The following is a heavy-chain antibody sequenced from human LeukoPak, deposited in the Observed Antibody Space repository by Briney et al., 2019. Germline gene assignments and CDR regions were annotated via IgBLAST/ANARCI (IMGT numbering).Heavy chain of an antibody. CDR3: AKDVEMATYYFDY. CDR2: ISGSGGST. V-gene: IGHV3-23*01. Sequence: GGSLRLSCVASGFTFSNYAMSWVRQAPGKGLEWVSAISGSGGSTYYADSVKGRFTISRDNSKNTLYLQMNSLRAEDTAVYYCAKDVEMATYYFDYWGQGTLVTVSS. D-gene: IGHD5-24*01. CDR1: GFTFSNYA. J-gene: IGHJ4*02.